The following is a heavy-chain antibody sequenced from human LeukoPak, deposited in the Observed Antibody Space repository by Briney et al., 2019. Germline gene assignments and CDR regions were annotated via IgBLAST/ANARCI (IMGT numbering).Heavy chain of an antibody. Sequence: PGGSLRPSCAASGFTFSSYSMNWVRQAPGKGLEWVSSISSSSSYIYYADSVKGRFTISRDNAKNSLYLQMNSLRAEDTAVYYCARDDLGTSYFYYGMDVWGQGTTVTVSS. V-gene: IGHV3-21*01. J-gene: IGHJ6*02. CDR3: ARDDLGTSYFYYGMDV. CDR2: ISSSSSYI. CDR1: GFTFSSYS. D-gene: IGHD3/OR15-3a*01.